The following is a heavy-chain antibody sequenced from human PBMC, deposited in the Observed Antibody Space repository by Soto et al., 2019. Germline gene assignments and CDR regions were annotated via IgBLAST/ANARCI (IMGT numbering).Heavy chain of an antibody. J-gene: IGHJ4*02. CDR1: GGTTSSYY. V-gene: IGHV4-59*08. CDR2: IYYSGST. D-gene: IGHD2-2*01. Sequence: QVQLQESGPGLVKPSETLSLTCTVSGGTTSSYYWSWIRQPPGKGLEWIGYIYYSGSTNYNPSLKSRVTISVDTSKNQFSLKLSSVTAADTAVYYCARSEHPLVTHCSSTSCYSSNFDYWGQGTLVTVSS. CDR3: ARSEHPLVTHCSSTSCYSSNFDY.